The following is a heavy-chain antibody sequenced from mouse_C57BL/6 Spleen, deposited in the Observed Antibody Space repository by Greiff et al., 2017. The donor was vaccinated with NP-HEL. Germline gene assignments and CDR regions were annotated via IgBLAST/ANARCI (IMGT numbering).Heavy chain of an antibody. CDR2: IHPNSGST. J-gene: IGHJ4*01. D-gene: IGHD1-1*01. CDR1: GYTFTSYW. V-gene: IGHV1-64*01. CDR3: ARHYYYGSTPMDY. Sequence: QVQLQQPGAELVKPGASVKLSCKASGYTFTSYWMHWVKQRPGQGLEWIGMIHPNSGSTNYNEKFKSKATLTVDKSSSTAYMQLSSLTSDDSAVYYCARHYYYGSTPMDYWGQGTSVTVSS.